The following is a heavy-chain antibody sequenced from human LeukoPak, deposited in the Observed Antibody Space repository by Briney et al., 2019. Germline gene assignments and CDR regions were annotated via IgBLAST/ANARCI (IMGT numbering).Heavy chain of an antibody. Sequence: PGGSLRLSCEASGFTFNSYEMNWVRQAPGKGLEWISYINSGGSTYYADSVKGRFTISRDNSKNTLYLQMNSLRAEDTAVYYCAKDLDIVATITGNWGQGTLVTVPS. D-gene: IGHD5-12*01. CDR1: GFTFNSYE. V-gene: IGHV3-23*01. CDR2: INSGGST. J-gene: IGHJ4*02. CDR3: AKDLDIVATITGN.